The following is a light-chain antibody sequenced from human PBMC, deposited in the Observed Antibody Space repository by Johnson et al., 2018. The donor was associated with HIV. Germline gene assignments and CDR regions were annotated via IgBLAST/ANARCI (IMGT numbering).Light chain of an antibody. CDR1: SSNIGNNY. CDR3: GTWDTSLSAGGV. J-gene: IGLJ1*01. Sequence: QSVLTQPPSVSAAPGQKVTISCSGSSSNIGNNYVSWYQQLPGTAPKLLIYENNKRPSGIPDRFSGSKSGTSATLGIPRLQTGDEADYYCGTWDTSLSAGGVFGTGTKVTVL. CDR2: ENN. V-gene: IGLV1-51*02.